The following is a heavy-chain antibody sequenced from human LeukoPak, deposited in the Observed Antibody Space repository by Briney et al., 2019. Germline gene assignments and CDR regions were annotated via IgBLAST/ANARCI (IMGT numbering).Heavy chain of an antibody. D-gene: IGHD3-22*01. CDR2: ILYDGSNK. V-gene: IGHV3-30*18. CDR1: GFSFSSYG. Sequence: GESLKISCAASGFSFSSYGMHWVRQAPGKGLEWVAVILYDGSNKYYADSVKGRFIISRDNSKNTLYLQMNSLRAEDTAVYFCAKAYYYDSSGYYPADYWGQGTLVTVSS. J-gene: IGHJ4*02. CDR3: AKAYYYDSSGYYPADY.